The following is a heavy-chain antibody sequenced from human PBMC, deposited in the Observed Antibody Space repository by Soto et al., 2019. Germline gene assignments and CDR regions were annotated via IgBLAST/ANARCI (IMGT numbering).Heavy chain of an antibody. D-gene: IGHD2-15*01. Sequence: GGSLRLSCAASGFTFSSYGMHWVRQAPGKGLEWVAVISYDGSNKYYADSVKGRFTISRDNSKNTLYLQMNSLRAEDTAVYYCAGYGGSSVFDYWGQGTLVTVSS. V-gene: IGHV3-30*03. J-gene: IGHJ4*02. CDR1: GFTFSSYG. CDR3: AGYGGSSVFDY. CDR2: ISYDGSNK.